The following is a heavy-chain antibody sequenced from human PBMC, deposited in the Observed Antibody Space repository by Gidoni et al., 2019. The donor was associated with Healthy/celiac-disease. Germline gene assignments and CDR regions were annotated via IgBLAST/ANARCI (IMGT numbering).Heavy chain of an antibody. V-gene: IGHV3-48*04. CDR1: GFTFSSYS. Sequence: EVQLVESVGGLVQPGGSLRLSCAASGFTFSSYSMNWVRQAPGKGLEWVSYISSSSSTIYYADSVKGRFTISRDNAKNSLYLQMNSLRAEDTAVYYCARDGDGSGVDAFDIWGQGTMVTVSS. CDR3: ARDGDGSGVDAFDI. CDR2: ISSSSSTI. D-gene: IGHD3-10*01. J-gene: IGHJ3*02.